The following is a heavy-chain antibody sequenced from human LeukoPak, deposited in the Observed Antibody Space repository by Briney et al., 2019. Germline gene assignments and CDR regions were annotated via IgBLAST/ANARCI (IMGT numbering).Heavy chain of an antibody. CDR1: GGSISSSSYY. J-gene: IGHJ4*02. Sequence: MPSETLSLTCTVSGGSISSSSYYWGRIRQPPGKGLEWIGSIYYSGSTYYNSSLKSRVTISVDTSKNQFSLKLSSVTAADTAVYYCASLTLADTSRYGEFDYWGQGTVVTVSS. CDR2: IYYSGST. D-gene: IGHD3-22*01. CDR3: ASLTLADTSRYGEFDY. V-gene: IGHV4-39*01.